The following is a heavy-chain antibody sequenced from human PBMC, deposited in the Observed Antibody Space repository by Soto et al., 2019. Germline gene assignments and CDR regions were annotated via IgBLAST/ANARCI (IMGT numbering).Heavy chain of an antibody. J-gene: IGHJ6*02. CDR2: IYYSGST. CDR3: ARVLGELSNRGGYYSCYYGMDV. Sequence: SETLSLTCTVSCGSISSYYWSWIRQPPGKGLEWIGYIYYSGSTNYNPSLKSRVTISVDTSKNQFSLKLSSVTAADTAVYYCARVLGELSNRGGYYSCYYGMDVWGQGTTVTVSS. V-gene: IGHV4-59*01. D-gene: IGHD3-10*01. CDR1: CGSISSYY.